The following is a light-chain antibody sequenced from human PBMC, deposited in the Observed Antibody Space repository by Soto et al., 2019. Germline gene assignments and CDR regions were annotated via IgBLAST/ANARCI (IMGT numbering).Light chain of an antibody. CDR1: QSLAHSDGNTY. V-gene: IGKV2-24*01. J-gene: IGKJ1*01. Sequence: DVVMTQTPLSSPVTLGQPASLSCRSSQSLAHSDGNTYLSWLQQRPGQPPRLLIYKISNRLSGVPDRFSGSGVGTDFTLKISRVEAEDGGVYYCMQATHFPLTFGQGTNVEIK. CDR3: MQATHFPLT. CDR2: KIS.